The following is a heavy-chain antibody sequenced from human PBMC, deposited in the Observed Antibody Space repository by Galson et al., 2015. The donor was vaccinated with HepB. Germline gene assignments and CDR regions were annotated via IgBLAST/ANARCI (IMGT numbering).Heavy chain of an antibody. Sequence: SVKVSCKASGGTFSSYAISWVRQAPGQGLESMGGIIPISGITHYAQEFQGRVTITADEFTSTAYMELSSLRSEDTAVYYCARGDSGSSYDGRDYHYHYYAMDVWGQGTTVTVSS. D-gene: IGHD1-26*01. V-gene: IGHV1-69*13. CDR2: IIPISGIT. J-gene: IGHJ6*02. CDR1: GGTFSSYA. CDR3: ARGDSGSSYDGRDYHYHYYAMDV.